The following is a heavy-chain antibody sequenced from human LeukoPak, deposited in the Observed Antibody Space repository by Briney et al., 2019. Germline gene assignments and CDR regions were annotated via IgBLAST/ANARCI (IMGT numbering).Heavy chain of an antibody. CDR2: ISSSSSSI. D-gene: IGHD3-10*01. J-gene: IGHJ4*02. V-gene: IGHV3-48*02. Sequence: PGGSLRLSCAASGFTFSAYSMNWVRQAPGKGLEWVSSISSSSSSIYYADSVKGRFTISRDSAKNSLYLQMNSLRDEDTAVYYCVRGDGWFGELLNFDYWGQGTLVTVSS. CDR1: GFTFSAYS. CDR3: VRGDGWFGELLNFDY.